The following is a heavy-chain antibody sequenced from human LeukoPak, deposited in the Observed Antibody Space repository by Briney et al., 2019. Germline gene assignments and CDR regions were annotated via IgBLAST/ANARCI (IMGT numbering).Heavy chain of an antibody. J-gene: IGHJ4*02. CDR2: INPNSGGT. CDR1: GYTFTGYY. Sequence: ASVKVSCKASGYTFTGYYMHWVRQAPGQGLEWMGWINPNSGGTNYAQKFQGRVTMTRDTSISTAYMELSRLRSEDTAVYYCAGSVVIAAAGTGGHFDYWGQGTLVTVSS. CDR3: AGSVVIAAAGTGGHFDY. D-gene: IGHD6-13*01. V-gene: IGHV1-2*02.